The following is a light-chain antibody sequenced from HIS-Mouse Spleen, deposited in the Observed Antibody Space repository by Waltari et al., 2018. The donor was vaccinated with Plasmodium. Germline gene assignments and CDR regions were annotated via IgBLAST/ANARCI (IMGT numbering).Light chain of an antibody. V-gene: IGLV2-8*01. CDR3: SSYAGSNNLV. Sequence: QSALTQPHSASGSPDQSVTISCTGTSSDVGGYNYVSWYQQHPPKAAQLMIYDVSKRPSGVPDRFSGSKSGSTASLTVSGLQAEDDADYYCSSYAGSNNLVFGGGTKLTVL. CDR1: SSDVGGYNY. CDR2: DVS. J-gene: IGLJ2*01.